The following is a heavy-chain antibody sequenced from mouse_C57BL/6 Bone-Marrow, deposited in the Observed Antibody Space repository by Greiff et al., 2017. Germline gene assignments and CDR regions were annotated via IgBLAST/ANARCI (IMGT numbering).Heavy chain of an antibody. J-gene: IGHJ4*01. CDR1: GYAFSSSW. V-gene: IGHV1-82*01. D-gene: IGHD1-1*01. Sequence: QVLLQQSGPELVKPGASVKISCKASGYAFSSSWMNWVKQRPGKGLEWIGRIYPGDGDTNYNGKFKGKATLTADKSSSTAYMQLSSLTSEDSAVYFCARRTLLRGAMDYWGQGTSGTVSS. CDR3: ARRTLLRGAMDY. CDR2: IYPGDGDT.